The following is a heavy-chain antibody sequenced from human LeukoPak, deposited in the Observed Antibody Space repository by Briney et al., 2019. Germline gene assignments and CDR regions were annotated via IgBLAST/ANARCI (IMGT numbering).Heavy chain of an antibody. D-gene: IGHD3-10*01. CDR3: AKELGSEASYYYYYYMDV. J-gene: IGHJ6*03. V-gene: IGHV3-23*01. CDR2: ISNSGGAT. Sequence: GGSLRLSCAASEFTFSSYAMNWVRQAPGKGLEWVSVISNSGGATYYADSVKGRFTISRDNSKNTLYLQMNSLRAEDTAVYYYAKELGSEASYYYYYYMDVWGKGTTVTISS. CDR1: EFTFSSYA.